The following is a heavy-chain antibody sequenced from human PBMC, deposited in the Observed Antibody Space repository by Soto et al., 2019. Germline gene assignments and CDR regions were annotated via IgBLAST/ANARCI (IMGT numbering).Heavy chain of an antibody. Sequence: QVQLVESGGGVVQPGRSLRLSCAASGFTFSSYAMHWVRQAPGKGLEWVAVISYDGSNKYYADSVKGRFTISRDNSKNTVYLQMNSLRTEETSVYYGARPRGRDTYNGGYFDLWGRGTLVTVSP. D-gene: IGHD3-16*01. CDR2: ISYDGSNK. CDR3: ARPRGRDTYNGGYFDL. J-gene: IGHJ2*01. CDR1: GFTFSSYA. V-gene: IGHV3-30-3*01.